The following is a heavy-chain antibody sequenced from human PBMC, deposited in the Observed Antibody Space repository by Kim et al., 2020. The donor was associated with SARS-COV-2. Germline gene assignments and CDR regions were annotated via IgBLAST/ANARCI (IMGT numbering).Heavy chain of an antibody. CDR3: ARSPPIAYYYGSGSTTFDY. J-gene: IGHJ4*02. D-gene: IGHD3-10*01. Sequence: GRVTITADESTSTAYMELSSLRSEDTAVYYCARSPPIAYYYGSGSTTFDYWGQGTLVTVSS. V-gene: IGHV1-69*01.